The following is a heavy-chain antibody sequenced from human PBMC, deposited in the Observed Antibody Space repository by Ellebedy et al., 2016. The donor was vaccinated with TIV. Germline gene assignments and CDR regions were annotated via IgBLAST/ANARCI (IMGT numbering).Heavy chain of an antibody. CDR1: GASITTYY. Sequence: SETPSLTCTVSGASITTYYWSWIRQPPGKGMEWIGYVYSSGSTYYNPSLKSRVTISVDTSKNQFSLKLSSVTAADTAVYYCARVVVVVAATPRGWFDPWGQGTLVTVSS. CDR3: ARVVVVVAATPRGWFDP. CDR2: VYSSGST. D-gene: IGHD2-15*01. V-gene: IGHV4-59*12. J-gene: IGHJ5*02.